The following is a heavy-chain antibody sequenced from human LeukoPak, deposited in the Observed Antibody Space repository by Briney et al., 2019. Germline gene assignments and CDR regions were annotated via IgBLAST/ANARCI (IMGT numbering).Heavy chain of an antibody. J-gene: IGHJ4*02. Sequence: EASVKVSCKASGYTFTGYYMRWVRQAPGQGLEWMGRINPNSGGTNYAQKFQGRVTMTRDTSISTAYMELSRLRSDGTAVYYCAREPRYYYDSSGYYGSDYWGQGTLVTVSS. D-gene: IGHD3-22*01. CDR2: INPNSGGT. V-gene: IGHV1-2*06. CDR3: AREPRYYYDSSGYYGSDY. CDR1: GYTFTGYY.